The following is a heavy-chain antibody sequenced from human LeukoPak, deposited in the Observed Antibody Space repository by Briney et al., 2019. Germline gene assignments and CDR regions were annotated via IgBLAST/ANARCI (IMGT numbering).Heavy chain of an antibody. D-gene: IGHD2-15*01. Sequence: GGSLRLSCAASGFTFSSYAMSWVRQAPGKGLEWVAFIRYDGSNKYYADSVKGRFTISRDNAKNTLYLEMNSLRAEDTAVYYCARGPSRVVCSGGTCFSYGVDVWGQGTTVTVSS. CDR2: IRYDGSNK. CDR3: ARGPSRVVCSGGTCFSYGVDV. CDR1: GFTFSSYA. J-gene: IGHJ6*02. V-gene: IGHV3-30*02.